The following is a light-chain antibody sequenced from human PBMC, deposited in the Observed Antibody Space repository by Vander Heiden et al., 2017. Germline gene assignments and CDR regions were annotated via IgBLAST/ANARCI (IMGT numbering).Light chain of an antibody. CDR2: GAS. CDR1: QSVLSSSNKKNY. Sequence: IVMSQSPSSLAVSLGGRATVNGKASQSVLSSSNKKNYLAWYQHKTGQPPKLLISGASTRETGVPERFSGSGAGTDFTLTISSLQAEDVAVYYCQQYYGTPFTFGQGTKLEIK. CDR3: QQYYGTPFT. V-gene: IGKV4-1*01. J-gene: IGKJ2*01.